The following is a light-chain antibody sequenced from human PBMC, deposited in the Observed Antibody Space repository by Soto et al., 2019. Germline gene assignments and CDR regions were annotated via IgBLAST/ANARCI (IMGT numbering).Light chain of an antibody. CDR1: SGHSSYI. J-gene: IGLJ1*01. Sequence: QPVLTQSSSASASLGSSVKLTCTLSSGHSSYIIAWHQQQPGKAPRYLMKLEGSGSYNKGSGVPDRFSGSSSGADRYLTISNLQSEDEADYYCETWDVFGTGTKLTVL. V-gene: IGLV4-60*03. CDR3: ETWDV. CDR2: LEGSGSY.